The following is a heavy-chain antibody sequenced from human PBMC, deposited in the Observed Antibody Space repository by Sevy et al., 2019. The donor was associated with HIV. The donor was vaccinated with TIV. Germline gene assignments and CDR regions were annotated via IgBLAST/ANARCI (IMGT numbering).Heavy chain of an antibody. CDR1: GFMLSKYG. CDR3: VREGLGGYSYSLDY. V-gene: IGHV3-7*01. CDR2: MKQDGSEE. J-gene: IGHJ4*01. Sequence: GGSLRLSCAASGFMLSKYGMHWVRQAPGKGLEWVATMKQDGSEEDYVDSVKGRFTISRDNAKNSLFLQMNSLSAEDTAVYYCVREGLGGYSYSLDYWGHGTLVTVSS. D-gene: IGHD5-18*01.